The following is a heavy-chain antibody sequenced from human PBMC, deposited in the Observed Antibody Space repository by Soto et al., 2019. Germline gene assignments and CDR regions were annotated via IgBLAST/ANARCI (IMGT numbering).Heavy chain of an antibody. Sequence: QVQLVQSGAEVKKPGSSVKVSCKASGGTFSSYTISWVRQAPGQGLEWMGWISAYNGNTNYAQKLQGRVTMTTDTSTSTAYMELRSLRSDDTAVYYCARDHVGTHSSGWWGEGYWGQGTLVTVSS. CDR2: ISAYNGNT. CDR1: GGTFSSYT. CDR3: ARDHVGTHSSGWWGEGY. V-gene: IGHV1-18*01. J-gene: IGHJ4*02. D-gene: IGHD6-19*01.